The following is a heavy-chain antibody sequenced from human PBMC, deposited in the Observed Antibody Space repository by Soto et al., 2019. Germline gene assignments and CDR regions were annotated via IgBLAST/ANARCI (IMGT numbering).Heavy chain of an antibody. Sequence: QVQLVQSGAEVKKPGASVKVSCKASGYTFTSYGISWVRQAPGQGLDWMGWISAYNGNTNYAQKLQGRVTMTTDTSTSTAYIELRSLRSDDTAVDYCARDGRPPIPPRSRYADYWGQGTLVTVSS. CDR3: ARDGRPPIPPRSRYADY. V-gene: IGHV1-18*01. CDR2: ISAYNGNT. J-gene: IGHJ4*02. D-gene: IGHD5-12*01. CDR1: GYTFTSYG.